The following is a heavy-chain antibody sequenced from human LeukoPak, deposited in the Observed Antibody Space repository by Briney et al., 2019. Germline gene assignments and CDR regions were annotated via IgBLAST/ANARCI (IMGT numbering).Heavy chain of an antibody. D-gene: IGHD3-10*01. V-gene: IGHV3-74*01. CDR3: AEAASVRGVSY. CDR2: INGDGSIT. CDR1: GFTFSSYW. Sequence: GGSLRLSCAASGFTFSSYWMHWVRQAPGKGPLWVSHINGDGSITNYADSVKGRFTISRDNAKNTLYLQMNSLRAEDTAVYYCAEAASVRGVSYWGQGTLVTVSS. J-gene: IGHJ4*02.